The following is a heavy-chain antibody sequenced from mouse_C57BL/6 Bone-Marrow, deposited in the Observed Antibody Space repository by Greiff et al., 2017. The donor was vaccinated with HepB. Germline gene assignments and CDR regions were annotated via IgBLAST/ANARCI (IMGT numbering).Heavy chain of an antibody. CDR2: IYPRSGNT. J-gene: IGHJ3*01. CDR1: GYTFTSYG. CDR3: ARCRYSNLGAY. Sequence: VKLVESGAELARPGASVKLSCEASGYTFTSYGISWVKQRTGQGLEWIGEIYPRSGNTYYNEKFKGKATLTADKSSSTAYMELRSLTSEDSAVYFCARCRYSNLGAYWGQGTLVTVSA. V-gene: IGHV1-81*01. D-gene: IGHD2-5*01.